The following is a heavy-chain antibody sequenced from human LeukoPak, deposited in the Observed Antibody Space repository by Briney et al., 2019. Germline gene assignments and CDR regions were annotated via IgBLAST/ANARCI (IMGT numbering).Heavy chain of an antibody. D-gene: IGHD3-9*01. CDR3: AKTVVGAGWNYFDY. CDR2: NTDSGGRT. CDR1: GFTFSIYS. V-gene: IGHV3-23*01. Sequence: PGGSLRLSCVASGFTFSIYSMSWVRQAPGKGLEWVSNTDSGGRTYFGDSVKGRFTISRDDSKNTLYLQMSSLRGEDTAVYYCAKTVVGAGWNYFDYWGQGTLVTVSS. J-gene: IGHJ4*02.